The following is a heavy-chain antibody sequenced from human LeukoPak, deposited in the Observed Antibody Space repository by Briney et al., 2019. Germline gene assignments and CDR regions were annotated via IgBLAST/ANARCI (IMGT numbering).Heavy chain of an antibody. Sequence: SETLSLTCSVSGGSMNSYYWSWIRQSPGKGLEWIGYIYYSGSTNYNPSLKSRVTISVDTSKNQFSLKLSSVTAADTAVYYCAKHARENFYGSGSYYPLDYWGQGTLVTVSS. V-gene: IGHV4-59*01. CDR3: AKHARENFYGSGSYYPLDY. D-gene: IGHD3-10*01. J-gene: IGHJ4*02. CDR2: IYYSGST. CDR1: GGSMNSYY.